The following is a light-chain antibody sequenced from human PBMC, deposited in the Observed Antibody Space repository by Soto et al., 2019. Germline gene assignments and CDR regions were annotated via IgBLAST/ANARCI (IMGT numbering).Light chain of an antibody. J-gene: IGLJ1*01. CDR1: SSDVGAYNY. Sequence: QSVLTQPPSASGSPGQSVTISRTATSSDVGAYNYVSCYQQHPGKAPKLMIFEVSKRPSGVPDRFSGYKSGNQASLTVSGVQAEDEADYYCCSYGGCRLLGTVTKV. CDR3: CSYGGCRL. V-gene: IGLV2-8*01. CDR2: EVS.